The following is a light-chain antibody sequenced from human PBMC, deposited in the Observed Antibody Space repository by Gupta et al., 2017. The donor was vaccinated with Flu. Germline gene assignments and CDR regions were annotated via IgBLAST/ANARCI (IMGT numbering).Light chain of an antibody. CDR1: QTISNY. J-gene: IGKJ2*01. Sequence: DIQLTQSPSSLSASVGDRVTLTCRASQTISNYLNWYQQKPGKAPKLLIFAASTLQSGVPSRFSGSGSGTEFTLTITSLQPEDFASYYCQQGYIDPLTFGQGTKVEIK. V-gene: IGKV1-39*01. CDR2: AAS. CDR3: QQGYIDPLT.